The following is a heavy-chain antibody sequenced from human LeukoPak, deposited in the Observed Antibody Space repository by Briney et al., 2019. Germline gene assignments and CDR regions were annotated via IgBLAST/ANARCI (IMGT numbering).Heavy chain of an antibody. D-gene: IGHD6-13*01. CDR1: GFTFSSYA. Sequence: GGSLRLSCAASGFTFSSYAMHWVRQAPGKGLEWVAVISYDGSNKYYADSVKGRFTISRDNSKNTLYLQMNSLRAEDTAVYYCARDVSISRQQLGQEYFQHWGQGTLVTVSS. CDR3: ARDVSISRQQLGQEYFQH. J-gene: IGHJ1*01. CDR2: ISYDGSNK. V-gene: IGHV3-30-3*01.